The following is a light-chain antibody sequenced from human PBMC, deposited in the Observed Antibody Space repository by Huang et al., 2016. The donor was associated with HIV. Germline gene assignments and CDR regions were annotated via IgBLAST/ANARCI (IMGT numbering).Light chain of an antibody. V-gene: IGKV2-28*01. CDR2: LDS. Sequence: DIVMTQSPLSLPVTLGEPASISCRSSQSLLHTNGYNYLDWYLQKPGQSPQLLIYLDSNRASGVPDRFSGSGSDTDFTLKISSVEAEDVGIYYCMQALQTPTFGQGTRLEIK. CDR3: MQALQTPT. CDR1: QSLLHTNGYNY. J-gene: IGKJ5*01.